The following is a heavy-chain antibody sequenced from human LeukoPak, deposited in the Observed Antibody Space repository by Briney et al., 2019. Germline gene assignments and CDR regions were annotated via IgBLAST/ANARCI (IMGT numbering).Heavy chain of an antibody. CDR1: GYTFSSYD. D-gene: IGHD1-26*01. CDR2: MNPNSGET. V-gene: IGHV1-8*01. Sequence: ASVKVSCKASGYTFSSYDINWVRQATGQGLEWMGWMNPNSGETGYAQNFQGRLTVTRDTSISTAYMELSCLRSEDTAVYYCARGKPIVGTNSYYYYMDVWGKGTTVTVSS. J-gene: IGHJ6*03. CDR3: ARGKPIVGTNSYYYYMDV.